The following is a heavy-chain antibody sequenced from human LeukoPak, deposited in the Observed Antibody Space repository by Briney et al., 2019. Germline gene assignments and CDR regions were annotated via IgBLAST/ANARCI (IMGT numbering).Heavy chain of an antibody. D-gene: IGHD3-3*01. V-gene: IGHV4-39*01. CDR1: GGSISSSSHY. CDR3: ACQSMTIFGVVRSNDV. Sequence: SETLSLTCTVSGGSISSSSHYWGWIRQPPGKGLEWIGSVYYSGNTYYNPSLKSRVTISVDTSKNQFSLELSTMTAADSAVYYCACQSMTIFGVVRSNDVWGKGTTVTVSS. J-gene: IGHJ6*04. CDR2: VYYSGNT.